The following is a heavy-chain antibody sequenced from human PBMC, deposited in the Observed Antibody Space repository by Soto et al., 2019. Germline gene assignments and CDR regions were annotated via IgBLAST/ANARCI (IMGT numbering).Heavy chain of an antibody. CDR3: TRAAGPLWFGELMDAFDI. CDR1: GFTFGDYA. CDR2: IRSKAYGGTT. Sequence: GGSLRLSCTASGFTFGDYAMSWFRQAPGKGLEWVGFIRSKAYGGTTEYAASVKGRFTISRDDSKSIAYLQMNSLKTEDTAVYYCTRAAGPLWFGELMDAFDIWGQGTMVTVSS. J-gene: IGHJ3*02. D-gene: IGHD3-10*01. V-gene: IGHV3-49*03.